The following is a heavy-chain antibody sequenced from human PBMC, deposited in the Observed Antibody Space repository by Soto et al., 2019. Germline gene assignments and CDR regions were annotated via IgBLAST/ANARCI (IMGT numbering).Heavy chain of an antibody. CDR1: GGSISSSSYY. Sequence: SETLSLTCTVSGGSISSSSYYWGWIRQPPGKGLEWIGSIYYSGSTYYNPSLKSRVTISVDTSKNQFSLKLSSVTAADTAVYYCATLLIIAAAGTDYYYGMDVWGQGTTVTVSS. V-gene: IGHV4-39*01. J-gene: IGHJ6*02. CDR3: ATLLIIAAAGTDYYYGMDV. D-gene: IGHD6-13*01. CDR2: IYYSGST.